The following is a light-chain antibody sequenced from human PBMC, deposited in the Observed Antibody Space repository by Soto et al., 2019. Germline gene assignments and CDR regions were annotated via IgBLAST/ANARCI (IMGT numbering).Light chain of an antibody. CDR3: QQYNSYWT. CDR1: QSISSW. V-gene: IGKV1-5*03. CDR2: KAS. Sequence: IQLTLSPSTLSASVGDRVTITCRASQSISSWLAWYQQKPGKAPKLLIYKASSLESGVPSRFSGSGSGTEFTLTISSLQPDDFATYYCQQYNSYWTFGQGTKVDI. J-gene: IGKJ1*01.